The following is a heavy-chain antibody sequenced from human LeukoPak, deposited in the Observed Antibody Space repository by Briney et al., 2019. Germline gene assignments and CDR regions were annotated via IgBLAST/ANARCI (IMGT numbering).Heavy chain of an antibody. V-gene: IGHV3-20*01. Sequence: AGVSLRLSCAASGFTFDDYGMSWVRQAPGKGLEWVSGINWNGGSTGYADSVKGRFTISRDNAKNSLYLQMNSLRAEDTALYHCARDHPYGAWFQDYWGQGTLVTVSS. CDR1: GFTFDDYG. J-gene: IGHJ4*02. CDR2: INWNGGST. CDR3: ARDHPYGAWFQDY. D-gene: IGHD3-10*01.